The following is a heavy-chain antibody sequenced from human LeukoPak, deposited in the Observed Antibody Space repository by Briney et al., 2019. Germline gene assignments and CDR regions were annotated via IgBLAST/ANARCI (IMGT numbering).Heavy chain of an antibody. J-gene: IGHJ4*02. CDR3: ARQRDDSSGYYSY. CDR1: GGSISSSSYY. Sequence: SETLSLTCTVSGGSISSSSYYWGWIRQPPGKGLEWIGSIYYSGSTYYNPSLKSRVTISVDTSKNQFSLKLSSVTAADTAVYNCARQRDDSSGYYSYWGQGTLVTVSS. CDR2: IYYSGST. D-gene: IGHD3-22*01. V-gene: IGHV4-39*01.